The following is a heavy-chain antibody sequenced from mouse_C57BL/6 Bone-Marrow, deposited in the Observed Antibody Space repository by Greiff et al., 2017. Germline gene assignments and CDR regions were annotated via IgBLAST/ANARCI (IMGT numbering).Heavy chain of an antibody. CDR2: ISSGGSYT. J-gene: IGHJ2*01. V-gene: IGHV5-6*02. CDR1: GFTFSSYG. CDR3: ARHFISPYLDY. Sequence: EVMLVESGGDLVKPGGSLKLSCAASGFTFSSYGMSWVRQTPDKRLEWVATISSGGSYTYYPDSVKGRFTISRDKAKNTLYLQMSSLKSEDTAMYYCARHFISPYLDYWGQSTTLTVSS. D-gene: IGHD1-1*01.